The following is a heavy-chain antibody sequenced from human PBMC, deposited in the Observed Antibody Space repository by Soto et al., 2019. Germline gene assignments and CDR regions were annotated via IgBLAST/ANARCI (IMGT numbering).Heavy chain of an antibody. CDR2: ISPDGGST. CDR3: ARAPRGGVIIVITSAQIDY. J-gene: IGHJ4*02. Sequence: ASVKVSCKASGYDFTDHYIHWVRQAPGEGLEWMGIISPDGGSTRYSQQFQARITMTRDTSTSTVYMELSSLRSEDTAVYYCARAPRGGVIIVITSAQIDYWGQGTLVTVSS. V-gene: IGHV1-46*01. D-gene: IGHD3-10*01. CDR1: GYDFTDHY.